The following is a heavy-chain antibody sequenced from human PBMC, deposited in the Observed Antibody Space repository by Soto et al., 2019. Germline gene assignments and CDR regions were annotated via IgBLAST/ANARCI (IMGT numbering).Heavy chain of an antibody. CDR1: GGSISSGGYY. D-gene: IGHD5-12*01. V-gene: IGHV4-31*03. CDR3: ATVLSYANMVSTIGAFDI. J-gene: IGHJ3*02. Sequence: SETLSLTCTVSGGSISSGGYYWTWIRQHPGTGLEWIGYMYHSGATYYNPSLKSRVTIPVDTSKNQFSMKMSSVTAADTAVYYCATVLSYANMVSTIGAFDIWGQGTLVTVSS. CDR2: MYHSGAT.